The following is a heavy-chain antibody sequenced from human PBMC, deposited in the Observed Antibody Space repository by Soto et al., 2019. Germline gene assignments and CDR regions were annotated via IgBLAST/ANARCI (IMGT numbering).Heavy chain of an antibody. J-gene: IGHJ3*01. CDR3: ARDRGVDDYDNSDNSFDAFDV. V-gene: IGHV3-30*03. D-gene: IGHD3-22*01. CDR1: GFTFSDYT. CDR2: ISHDGLKK. Sequence: QVQLVESGGGVAQHGRSHKLSCEASGFTFSDYTMHWIRQTPGKGLEWMAAISHDGLKKYYADSVKGRFTISRDNSNNTLFLHVGDLKTEDTAIYSCARDRGVDDYDNSDNSFDAFDVWGQGTVVTVSS.